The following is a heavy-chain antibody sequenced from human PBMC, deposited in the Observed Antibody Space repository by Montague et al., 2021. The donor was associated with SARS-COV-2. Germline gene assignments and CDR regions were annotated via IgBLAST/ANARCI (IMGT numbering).Heavy chain of an antibody. V-gene: IGHV4-59*03. Sequence: SETLSLTCTVSGGSIRSYYWSWIRQTPGKGLEWIGYIYHDGSTNYNPSLKSRVTMSVDSSKNQFSLRLSSVTAADTAVYYCVRYGSYFEHWGQGTLVTVSS. J-gene: IGHJ4*02. CDR1: GGSIRSYY. CDR3: VRYGSYFEH. D-gene: IGHD1-26*01. CDR2: IYHDGST.